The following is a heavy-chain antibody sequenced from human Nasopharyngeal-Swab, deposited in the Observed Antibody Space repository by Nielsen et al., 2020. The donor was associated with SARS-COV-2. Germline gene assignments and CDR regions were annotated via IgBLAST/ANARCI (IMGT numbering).Heavy chain of an antibody. CDR2: IYYSGST. Sequence: SETLSLPCTVSGGSISSGGYYWSWIRQHPGKGLEWIGYIYYSGSTYYNPSLKSRVTISVDTSKNQFSLKLSSVTAADTAVYYCARGGPTPYCSSTSCQDDAFDIWGQGTMVTVPS. CDR1: GGSISSGGYY. V-gene: IGHV4-31*03. J-gene: IGHJ3*02. D-gene: IGHD2-2*01. CDR3: ARGGPTPYCSSTSCQDDAFDI.